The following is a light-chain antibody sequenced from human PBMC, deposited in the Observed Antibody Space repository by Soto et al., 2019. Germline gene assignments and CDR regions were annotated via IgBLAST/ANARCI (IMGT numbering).Light chain of an antibody. CDR1: QSVRTN. CDR2: GAS. CDR3: QQYHNWPLT. V-gene: IGKV3-15*01. Sequence: EIVMTQSPATLSVSPGDRVTLSCRASQSVRTNSAWYQQKPGQAPRLLIYGASTRATGIPARFSGSGSGTEFTLTISSLQSEDFAVYYCQQYHNWPLTFGGGTKVEF. J-gene: IGKJ4*01.